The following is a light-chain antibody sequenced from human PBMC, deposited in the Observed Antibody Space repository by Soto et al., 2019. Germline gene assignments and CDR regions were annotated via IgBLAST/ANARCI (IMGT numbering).Light chain of an antibody. CDR3: LKKNSYPPP. Sequence: DIQMTQSPSAMSASVGDRVTITCRASQGISSSLAWFQQKPGKVPKRLIYAASNLQSGVPSRFRGSGSGTEFTPPISSLQPENFATFYRLKKNSYPPPFGGGTKGENK. CDR2: AAS. J-gene: IGKJ4*01. CDR1: QGISSS. V-gene: IGKV1-17*03.